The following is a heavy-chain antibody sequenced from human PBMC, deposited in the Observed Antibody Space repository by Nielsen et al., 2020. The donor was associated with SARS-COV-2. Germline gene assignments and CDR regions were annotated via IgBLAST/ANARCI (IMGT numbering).Heavy chain of an antibody. D-gene: IGHD4-23*01. CDR2: ISGNGYNT. Sequence: GGSLRLSCAASGFIFSDYAFHWVRQAPGKRLEYVSAISGNGYNTYYADSVKGRFTISRDDSKNTAYLQMNSLKTEDTAVYYCSSPTVAYWGQGTLVTVSS. CDR3: SSPTVAY. V-gene: IGHV3-64*02. J-gene: IGHJ4*02. CDR1: GFIFSDYA.